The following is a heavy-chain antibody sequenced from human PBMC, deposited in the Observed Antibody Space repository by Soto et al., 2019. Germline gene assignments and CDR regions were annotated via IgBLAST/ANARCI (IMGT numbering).Heavy chain of an antibody. V-gene: IGHV3-11*01. D-gene: IGHD3-22*01. Sequence: GGSLRLSCAGSGFTLSEHYMSWIRQAPGKGLEWISYVSSSDSTVYYADSVKGRFTISRDNAKNSLYLQINSLRVEDTAVYYCARDLAYYDSSGYFDYWGQGTLVTVSS. CDR2: VSSSDSTV. J-gene: IGHJ4*02. CDR1: GFTLSEHY. CDR3: ARDLAYYDSSGYFDY.